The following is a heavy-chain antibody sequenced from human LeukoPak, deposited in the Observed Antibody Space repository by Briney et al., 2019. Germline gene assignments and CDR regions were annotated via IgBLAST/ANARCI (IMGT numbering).Heavy chain of an antibody. D-gene: IGHD2-15*01. Sequence: GGSLRLSCAVSGFTFSSYGIHWVRQAPGKGLEWVTFTSYEGSDIYYADSVKGRFTISRDNSKNTLYLQMNSLRAEDTAVYYCAKERSIVVVVAATLTEVDYWGQGTLVTVSS. CDR2: TSYEGSDI. CDR3: AKERSIVVVVAATLTEVDY. V-gene: IGHV3-30*18. J-gene: IGHJ4*02. CDR1: GFTFSSYG.